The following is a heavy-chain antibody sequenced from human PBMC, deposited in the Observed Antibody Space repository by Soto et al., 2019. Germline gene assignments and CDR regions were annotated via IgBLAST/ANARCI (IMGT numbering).Heavy chain of an antibody. CDR1: GYTFTSYG. D-gene: IGHD3-3*01. Sequence: ASVKVSCKASGYTFTSYGISWVRQAPGQGLEWMGWISAYNGNTNYAQKLQGRVTMTTDTSTSTAYMELRSLRSDDTAVYYCAREAYYDFWSGYYGVFDYWGQGTLVTVSS. J-gene: IGHJ4*02. CDR2: ISAYNGNT. CDR3: AREAYYDFWSGYYGVFDY. V-gene: IGHV1-18*01.